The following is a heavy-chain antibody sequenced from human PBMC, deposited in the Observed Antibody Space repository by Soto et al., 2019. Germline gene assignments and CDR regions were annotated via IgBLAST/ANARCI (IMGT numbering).Heavy chain of an antibody. CDR2: IKQDGSEK. J-gene: IGHJ4*02. V-gene: IGHV3-7*01. Sequence: GGSLRLSCAASGFTFSSYWMSWVRQAPGKGLEWVANIKQDGSEKYYVDSVKGRFTISRDNAKNSLYLQMNSLRAEDTAVYYCARITGYCNNGVCYFDYWGQGTLVTVSS. CDR3: ARITGYCNNGVCYFDY. CDR1: GFTFSSYW. D-gene: IGHD2-8*01.